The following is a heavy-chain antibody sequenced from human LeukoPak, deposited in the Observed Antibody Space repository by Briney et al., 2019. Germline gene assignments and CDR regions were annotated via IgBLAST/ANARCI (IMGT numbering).Heavy chain of an antibody. V-gene: IGHV1-2*02. J-gene: IGHJ6*02. CDR2: INPNSGGT. Sequence: GASVKVSCKASGYTFTGYYMHWVRQAPGQELEWMGWINPNSGGTNYAQKFQGRVTMTRDTSISTAYMELSRLRSDDTAVYYCARDPQWELLYISSSVGMDVWGQGTTVTVSS. CDR3: ARDPQWELLYISSSVGMDV. D-gene: IGHD1-26*01. CDR1: GYTFTGYY.